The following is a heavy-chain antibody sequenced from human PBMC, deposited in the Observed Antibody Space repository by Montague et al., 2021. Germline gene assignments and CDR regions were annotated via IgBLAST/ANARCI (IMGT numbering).Heavy chain of an antibody. CDR3: DKLGSYTDY. D-gene: IGHD2-2*02. J-gene: IGHJ4*02. Sequence: SIDYPDSVKGQFTISRDNAKHSLYLQVNSLRAKDTALYFCDKLGSYTDYWGQGTLVTVS. V-gene: IGHV3-9*01. CDR2: SI.